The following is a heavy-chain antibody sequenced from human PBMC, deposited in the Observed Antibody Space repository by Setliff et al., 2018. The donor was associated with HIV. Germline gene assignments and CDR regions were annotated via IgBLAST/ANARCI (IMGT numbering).Heavy chain of an antibody. D-gene: IGHD3-3*01. CDR2: ISGSGGST. V-gene: IGHV3-23*01. J-gene: IGHJ4*02. CDR3: AKAWGSGYPSFDSALMFDG. CDR1: GFTFSSYA. Sequence: PGGSLRLSCAASGFTFSSYAMSWVRQAPGKGLEWVSAISGSGGSTYYADSVKGRFTISRDNSGNTLYLQMTSLRAEDTAIYYCAKAWGSGYPSFDSALMFDGWGQGTLVTVSS.